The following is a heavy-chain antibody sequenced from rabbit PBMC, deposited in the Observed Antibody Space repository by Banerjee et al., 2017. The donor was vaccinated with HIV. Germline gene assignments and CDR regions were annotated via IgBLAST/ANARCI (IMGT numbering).Heavy chain of an antibody. CDR2: IYTSSSGRT. V-gene: IGHV1S45*01. Sequence: QEQLVESGGGLVQPEGSLTLTCKASGFDFSSNAMCWVRQAPGKGLEWIACIYTSSSGRTHHASWAKGRFTISKTSSTTVTLQMTSLTAADTATYFCARSSDYDYATLGLNLWGPGTLVTVS. CDR1: GFDFSSNA. D-gene: IGHD6-1*01. CDR3: ARSSDYDYATLGLNL. J-gene: IGHJ4*01.